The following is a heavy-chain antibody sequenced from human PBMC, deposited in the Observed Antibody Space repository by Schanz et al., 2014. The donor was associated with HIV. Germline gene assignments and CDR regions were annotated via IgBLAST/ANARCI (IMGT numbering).Heavy chain of an antibody. CDR1: GFTFSSYA. CDR2: IDSSSSYK. V-gene: IGHV3-21*02. D-gene: IGHD3-10*01. J-gene: IGHJ6*02. Sequence: EVQLLESGGGLVQPGGSLRLSCAASGFTFSSYAMNWVRQAPGKGLEWVSSIDSSSSYKYYADSVKGRFTISRDNAKNSLYLQMNTLRAEDTAVYYCAREDGWFGDIYYFGLDVWGRGTTVTVSS. CDR3: AREDGWFGDIYYFGLDV.